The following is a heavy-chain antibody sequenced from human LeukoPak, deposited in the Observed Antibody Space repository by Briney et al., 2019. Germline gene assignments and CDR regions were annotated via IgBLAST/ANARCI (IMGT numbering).Heavy chain of an antibody. Sequence: SVKVSCKASGGTFSSDGITWVRQAPGQGLEWMGGIIPSFRKPDYAKKFQGRVTLTADESTSTAYMELSSLRSEDTAVYYCATDVAVAGPWDYWGQGTLVTVSS. J-gene: IGHJ4*02. CDR1: GGTFSSDG. V-gene: IGHV1-69*13. CDR2: IIPSFRKP. CDR3: ATDVAVAGPWDY. D-gene: IGHD6-19*01.